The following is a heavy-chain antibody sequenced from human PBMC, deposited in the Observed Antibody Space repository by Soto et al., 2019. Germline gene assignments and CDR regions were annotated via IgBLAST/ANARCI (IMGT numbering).Heavy chain of an antibody. CDR1: GFMFRNYG. V-gene: IGHV3-33*01. J-gene: IGHJ4*02. Sequence: QVQVVESGGGVVEPGRSLSLSCVASGFMFRNYGMHWVRQAPGKGLEWVTAIQSDGSIEYSVDSVRGRFTLSRDDSKNTVYLQMNSLRVEDTAVYYCARDNDYSVHASILDYWGLGTLVTVSS. CDR3: ARDNDYSVHASILDY. D-gene: IGHD1-26*01. CDR2: IQSDGSIE.